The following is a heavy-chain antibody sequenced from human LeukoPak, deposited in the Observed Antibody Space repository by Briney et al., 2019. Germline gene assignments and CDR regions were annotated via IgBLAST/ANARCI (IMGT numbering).Heavy chain of an antibody. D-gene: IGHD1-26*01. CDR3: AREGGEPLRRGMDV. CDR1: GGSISTYY. V-gene: IGHV4-4*07. CDR2: IYTSGST. J-gene: IGHJ6*02. Sequence: SDTLSLTCTVSGGSISTYYWSWIRQPAGKGLEWIGRIYTSGSTNYNPSIKSRVTMSVDTSKNQFSLKLSSVTAADTAVFYCAREGGEPLRRGMDVWGQGTTVTVSS.